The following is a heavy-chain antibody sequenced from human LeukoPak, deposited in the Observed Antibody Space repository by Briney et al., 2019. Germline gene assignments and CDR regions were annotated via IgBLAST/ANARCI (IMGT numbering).Heavy chain of an antibody. Sequence: SETLSLTCAVSGSSISSHYWSWVRQPAGKRLEWIGRLYGNGNTKYNPSLKSRVIMSADTSKNQFSLTLTSVAAADTAVYYCVRVMTWCTDTDCYGDWFDSWGQGALVTVSS. D-gene: IGHD2-21*02. J-gene: IGHJ5*01. CDR2: LYGNGNT. CDR3: VRVMTWCTDTDCYGDWFDS. V-gene: IGHV4-4*07. CDR1: GSSISSHY.